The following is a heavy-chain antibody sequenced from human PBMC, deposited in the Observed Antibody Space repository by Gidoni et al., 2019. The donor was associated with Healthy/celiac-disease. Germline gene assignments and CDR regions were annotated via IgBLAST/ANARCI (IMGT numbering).Heavy chain of an antibody. D-gene: IGHD6-19*01. CDR2: IYYSGST. V-gene: IGHV4-39*01. CDR1: GGSISSSSYY. CDR3: ARLRPYSSGWKY. J-gene: IGHJ4*02. Sequence: QLQLQESGPGLVKPSETLSLTCTVSGGSISSSSYYWGWIRQPPGKGLEWIGSIYYSGSTYYNPSLKSRVTISVDTSKNQFSLKLSSVTAADTAVYYCARLRPYSSGWKYWGQGTLVTVSS.